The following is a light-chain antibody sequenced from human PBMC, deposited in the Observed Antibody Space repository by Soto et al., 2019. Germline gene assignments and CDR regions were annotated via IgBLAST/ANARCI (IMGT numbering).Light chain of an antibody. CDR2: DAS. Sequence: EIVMTQSPATLSVSPGERATLSCRASQSVSNNLSWYQQKPRRAPRLLIYDASTKTTSVTASFCGSGSGTEFILTIISMQAADFSVDYCWQYNSWPYTFGQGTKLEIK. CDR3: WQYNSWPYT. J-gene: IGKJ2*01. CDR1: QSVSNN. V-gene: IGKV3-15*01.